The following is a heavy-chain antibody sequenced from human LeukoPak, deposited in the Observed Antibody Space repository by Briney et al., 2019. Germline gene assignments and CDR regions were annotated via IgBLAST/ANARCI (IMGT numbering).Heavy chain of an antibody. V-gene: IGHV3-74*01. CDR3: ARDDGGGYYIH. CDR1: GFTFSSYW. J-gene: IGHJ4*02. CDR2: INSDGSST. Sequence: GGSLRLSCAASGFTFSSYWMHWVRQAPGKGLVWVSRINSDGSSTSYADSVKGRFTISRDNAKNTLYLRMNSLRAEDTAVYYCARDDGGGYYIHWGQGTLVTVSS. D-gene: IGHD3-22*01.